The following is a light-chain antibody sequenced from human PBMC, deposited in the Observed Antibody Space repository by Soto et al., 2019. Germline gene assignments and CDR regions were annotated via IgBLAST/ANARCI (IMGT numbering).Light chain of an antibody. CDR1: QTGSNSY. J-gene: IGKJ5*01. Sequence: SVLTQSPGTLSLSPGERATLSCRASQTGSNSYLAWYQQKSGQAPRLLIYGVSTRATGIPDRFSGSGSGTEFALTINRLEPEDFAVYYCQQYGSSITFGQGTRLEIK. V-gene: IGKV3-20*01. CDR2: GVS. CDR3: QQYGSSIT.